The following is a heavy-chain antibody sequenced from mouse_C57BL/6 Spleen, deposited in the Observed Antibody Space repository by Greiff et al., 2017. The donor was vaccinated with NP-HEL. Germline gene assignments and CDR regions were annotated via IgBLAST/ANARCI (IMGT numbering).Heavy chain of an antibody. CDR3: ARLDDYDGYFDV. V-gene: IGHV1-69*01. J-gene: IGHJ1*03. Sequence: VQLQQPGAELVMPGASVKLSCKASGYTFTSYWMHWVKQRHGQGLEWIGEIDPSDSYTNYNQKFKGKSTLTVDKSSSTAYMQLSSLTSEDSAVYYCARLDDYDGYFDVWGTGTTVTVSS. CDR1: GYTFTSYW. CDR2: IDPSDSYT. D-gene: IGHD2-4*01.